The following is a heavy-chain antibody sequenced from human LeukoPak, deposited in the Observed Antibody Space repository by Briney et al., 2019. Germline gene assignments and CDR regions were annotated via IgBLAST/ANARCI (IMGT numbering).Heavy chain of an antibody. CDR2: ISAYNGNT. CDR3: ARDQIIAVAGTNWFDP. D-gene: IGHD6-19*01. CDR1: GYTFTSYG. J-gene: IGHJ5*02. V-gene: IGHV1-18*01. Sequence: ASVKVSCKAPGYTFTSYGISWVRQAPGQGLAWMGWISAYNGNTNYAQKLQGRVTMTTDTSTSTAYMELRSLRSEDTAVYYCARDQIIAVAGTNWFDPWGQGTLVTVSS.